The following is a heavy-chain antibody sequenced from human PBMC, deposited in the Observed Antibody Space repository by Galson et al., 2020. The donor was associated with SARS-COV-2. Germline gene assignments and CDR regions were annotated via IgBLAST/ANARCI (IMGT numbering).Heavy chain of an antibody. Sequence: GGSLRLSCAASGFTFSSYWMHWVRQAPGKGLVWVSRINSDGSSTSYADSVKGRFTISRDNAKNTLYLQMNSLRAEDTAVYYCARDLLPSVNLDLFDYWGQGTLVTVSS. D-gene: IGHD4-17*01. CDR3: ARDLLPSVNLDLFDY. V-gene: IGHV3-74*01. J-gene: IGHJ4*02. CDR2: INSDGSST. CDR1: GFTFSSYW.